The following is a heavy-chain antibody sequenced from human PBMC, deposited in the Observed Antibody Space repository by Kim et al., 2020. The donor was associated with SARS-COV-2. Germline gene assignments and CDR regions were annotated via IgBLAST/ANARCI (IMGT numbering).Heavy chain of an antibody. V-gene: IGHV4-61*01. CDR3: ARAIGHSSSWQPYYFDY. J-gene: IGHJ4*02. CDR2: IYYSGST. CDR1: GGSVSSGSYY. D-gene: IGHD6-13*01. Sequence: SETLSLTCTVSGGSVSSGSYYWSWIRQPPGKGLEWIGYIYYSGSTNYNPSLKSRVTISVDTSKNQFSLKLSSVTAADTAVYYCARAIGHSSSWQPYYFDYWGQGTLVTVSS.